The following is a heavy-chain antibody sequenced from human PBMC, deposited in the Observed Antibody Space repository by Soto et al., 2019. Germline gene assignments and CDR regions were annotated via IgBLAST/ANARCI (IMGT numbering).Heavy chain of an antibody. CDR3: AKNSGTYSRPFDY. V-gene: IGHV3-23*01. D-gene: IGHD1-26*01. CDR1: GFTFNNYA. J-gene: IGHJ4*02. CDR2: ISGSGATT. Sequence: GGSLRLSCAASGFTFNNYAMTWVRQAPGKGLEWVSAISGSGATTYYADFVKGRFTISRDNSKNTLYLQMNSLRAEDTAVYYCAKNSGTYSRPFDYWGQGTLVTVSS.